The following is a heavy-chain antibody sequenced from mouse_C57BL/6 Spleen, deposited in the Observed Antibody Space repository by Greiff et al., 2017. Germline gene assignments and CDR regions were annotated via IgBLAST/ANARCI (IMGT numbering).Heavy chain of an antibody. Sequence: VQLQQPGAELVRPGSSVKLSCKASGYTFTSYWMDWVKQRPGQGLEWIGNIYPSDSETHYNQKFKDKATLTVDKSSSTAYMQLSRLTSEDSSVYYCARAVVGTWGFYFDVRGPGNTFTVS. J-gene: IGHJ1*01. V-gene: IGHV1-61*01. D-gene: IGHD1-1*01. CDR1: GYTFTSYW. CDR3: ARAVVGTWGFYFDV. CDR2: IYPSDSET.